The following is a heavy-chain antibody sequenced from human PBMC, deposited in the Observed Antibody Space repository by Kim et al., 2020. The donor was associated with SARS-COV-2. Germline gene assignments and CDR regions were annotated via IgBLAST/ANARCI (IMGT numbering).Heavy chain of an antibody. V-gene: IGHV4-31*03. CDR2: ISYSGNS. D-gene: IGHD2-2*01. Sequence: SETLSLTCSVSGGSIRSGGKFWTWIRQHPAKGLEWIGYISYSGNSHYSPPLRSRVSISLQTSENQFSLVLTSVTAADTAVYYCARGQPLDYWGQGILVTV. CDR1: GGSIRSGGKF. CDR3: ARGQPLDY. J-gene: IGHJ4*02.